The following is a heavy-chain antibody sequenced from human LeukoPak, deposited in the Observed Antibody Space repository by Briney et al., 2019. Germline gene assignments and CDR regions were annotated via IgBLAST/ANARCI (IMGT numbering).Heavy chain of an antibody. Sequence: PGGSLRLSCAASGFTFSSYAMSWVRQAPGKGLEWVSAISGSGGSTYYADSVKGRFTISRDNSKNTLYLQMNSLRAEDTAVYYCAKDRRYCSSTSCYRVDAFDIWGQGTMVTVSS. J-gene: IGHJ3*02. CDR1: GFTFSSYA. D-gene: IGHD2-2*01. CDR2: ISGSGGST. V-gene: IGHV3-23*01. CDR3: AKDRRYCSSTSCYRVDAFDI.